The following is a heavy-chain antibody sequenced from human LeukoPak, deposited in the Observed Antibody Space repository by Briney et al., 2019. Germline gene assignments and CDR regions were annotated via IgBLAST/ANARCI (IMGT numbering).Heavy chain of an antibody. Sequence: SQTLSLTCTVSDVSLSTGYYYWNWTRQPPGKGLEWIGYISYSGSTYYNPSLKSRVAISVDTSKNQFSLKLTFLTAADTAVYYCARESYSRYYYFDYWGQGTLVTVSS. V-gene: IGHV4-30-4*01. CDR1: DVSLSTGYYY. CDR2: ISYSGST. D-gene: IGHD6-13*01. J-gene: IGHJ4*02. CDR3: ARESYSRYYYFDY.